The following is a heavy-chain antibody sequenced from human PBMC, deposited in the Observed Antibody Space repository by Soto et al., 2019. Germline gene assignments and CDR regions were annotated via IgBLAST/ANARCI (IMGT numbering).Heavy chain of an antibody. V-gene: IGHV3-23*01. J-gene: IGHJ1*01. CDR1: GFTFNIYA. D-gene: IGHD3-22*01. CDR3: AKCGYDSSGRLLRSFQH. Sequence: EVQLLESGGGLVQPGGSLRLSCAASGFTFNIYAMSWVRQAPGKGLEWVSAISGSGGGTYYADSVEGRFTISRDNSSNALYLQMSSLRAEDTVVYYCAKCGYDSSGRLLRSFQHWGQGTLVTVSS. CDR2: ISGSGGGT.